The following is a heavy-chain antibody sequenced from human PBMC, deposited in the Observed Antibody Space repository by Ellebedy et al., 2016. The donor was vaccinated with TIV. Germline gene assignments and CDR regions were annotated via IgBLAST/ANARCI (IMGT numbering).Heavy chain of an antibody. CDR2: IYGSGGGI. CDR1: GFTFSTYA. D-gene: IGHD3-16*01. V-gene: IGHV3-23*01. Sequence: GESLKISCAASGFTFSTYAMAWVRQTPGKGLEWVSGIYGSGGGISYADSVKGRFTISRDNSKNTLFLQLNSLRGEDTAIYYCAKAQVGGDGRWVFDIWGQGTMVTVSS. CDR3: AKAQVGGDGRWVFDI. J-gene: IGHJ3*02.